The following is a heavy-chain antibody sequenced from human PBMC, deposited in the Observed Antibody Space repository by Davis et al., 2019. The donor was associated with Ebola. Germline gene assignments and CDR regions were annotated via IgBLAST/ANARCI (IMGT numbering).Heavy chain of an antibody. D-gene: IGHD6-19*01. CDR2: IIPVFGIP. J-gene: IGHJ3*02. CDR1: GGTFSSYA. V-gene: IGHV1-69*13. Sequence: SVKVSCKASGGTFSSYAISWVRQAPGQGLDWMGGIIPVFGIPKYAQKFQGRVTITADESTSTAYMELSSLRSEDTAVYYCAREAVAGLHDTFDIWGQGTMVTVSS. CDR3: AREAVAGLHDTFDI.